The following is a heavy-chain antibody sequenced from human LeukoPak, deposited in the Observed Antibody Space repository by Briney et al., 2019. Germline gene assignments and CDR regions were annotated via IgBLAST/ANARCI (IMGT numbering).Heavy chain of an antibody. CDR1: GFSLSTYG. CDR3: AKDHGTAVAGFYY. D-gene: IGHD6-19*01. Sequence: GGSLRLSCAASGFSLSTYGVSWVRQPPGKGLEWVSGITGTGGSTYYADSVKGRFTVSRNTSKNTLYLQMNSLRAEDTAIYYCAKDHGTAVAGFYYWGQGTLVTVSS. J-gene: IGHJ4*02. CDR2: ITGTGGST. V-gene: IGHV3-23*01.